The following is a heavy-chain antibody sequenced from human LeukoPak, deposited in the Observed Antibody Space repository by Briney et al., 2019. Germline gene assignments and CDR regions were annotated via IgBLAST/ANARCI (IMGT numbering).Heavy chain of an antibody. CDR2: INHSGST. Sequence: SETRSLTCTVYDGSISGYYWSWIRHHPGKGLEWIGEINHSGSTNYNPSLSSRVTITVDTSKNQFSLKLSSVTAADTAVYYCARDRAAAYWGQGTLVTVSS. CDR3: ARDRAAAY. V-gene: IGHV4-34*01. J-gene: IGHJ4*02. CDR1: DGSISGYY. D-gene: IGHD6-13*01.